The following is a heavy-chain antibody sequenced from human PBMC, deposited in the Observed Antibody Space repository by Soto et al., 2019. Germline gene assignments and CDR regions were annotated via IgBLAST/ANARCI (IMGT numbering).Heavy chain of an antibody. D-gene: IGHD1-26*01. Sequence: QAQLVESGGGLVKPGGSLRLSCAASGFTFSDYYMSWIRQAPGKGLEWVSYITSSSSYTNYADSVKGRFTISRDNAKNSLYLQMNSLRAEDTAVYYCARTPYSGSYYGGWFDPWGQGTLVTVSS. CDR3: ARTPYSGSYYGGWFDP. CDR2: ITSSSSYT. V-gene: IGHV3-11*06. CDR1: GFTFSDYY. J-gene: IGHJ5*02.